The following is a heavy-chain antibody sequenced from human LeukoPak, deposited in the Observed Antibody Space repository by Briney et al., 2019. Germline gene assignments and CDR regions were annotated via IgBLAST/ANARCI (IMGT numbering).Heavy chain of an antibody. D-gene: IGHD6-6*01. J-gene: IGHJ4*02. CDR3: ARDSGYSSSPGDY. V-gene: IGHV1-69*04. CDR2: ITPIFGIA. Sequence: SVKVSCKASGGTFSSYAISWVRQAPGQGLEWMGRITPIFGIANYAQKFQGRVTITADKSTSTAYMELSSLRSEDTAVYYCARDSGYSSSPGDYWGQGTLVTVSS. CDR1: GGTFSSYA.